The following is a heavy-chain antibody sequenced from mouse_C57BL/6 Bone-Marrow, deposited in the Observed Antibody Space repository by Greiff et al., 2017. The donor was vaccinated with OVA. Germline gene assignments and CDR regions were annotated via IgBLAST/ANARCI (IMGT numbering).Heavy chain of an antibody. CDR2: IYPGSVNT. CDR1: GYSFTIYY. Sequence: VKLVESGPELVKPGASVKISCKASGYSFTIYYIHWVKQRPGQGLEWIGWIYPGSVNTNYNEKFKGKATLTADTSSSTAYMQLSSLTSEDSAVYYWARSNYGGLAMDYWGQGTSVTVSS. J-gene: IGHJ4*01. V-gene: IGHV1-66*01. CDR3: ARSNYGGLAMDY. D-gene: IGHD2-5*01.